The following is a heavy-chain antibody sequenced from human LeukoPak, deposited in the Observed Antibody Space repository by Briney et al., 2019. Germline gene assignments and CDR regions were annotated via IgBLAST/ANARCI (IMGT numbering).Heavy chain of an antibody. Sequence: GGSLRLSCAASGFTFSSYAMSWVRQAPGKGLEWVSYISSSSSTIYYADSVKGRFTISRDNAKNSLYLQMNSLRAEDTAVYYCARDMSGIARRYGSGYGMDVWGQGTTVTVSS. D-gene: IGHD3-10*01. J-gene: IGHJ6*02. CDR2: ISSSSSTI. CDR1: GFTFSSYA. CDR3: ARDMSGIARRYGSGYGMDV. V-gene: IGHV3-48*04.